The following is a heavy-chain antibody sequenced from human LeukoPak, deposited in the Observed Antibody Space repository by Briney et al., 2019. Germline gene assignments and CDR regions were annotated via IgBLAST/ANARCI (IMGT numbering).Heavy chain of an antibody. CDR3: AEATSKDY. CDR2: ISYDGSNK. D-gene: IGHD5-12*01. CDR1: GFTFSSYA. Sequence: GGSLRPSCAASGFTFSSYAMHWVRQAPGKGLEWVAVISYDGSNKYYADSVKGRFTISRDNSKNTLYLQMNSLRAEDTAVYYCAEATSKDYWGQGTLVTVSS. V-gene: IGHV3-30-3*02. J-gene: IGHJ4*02.